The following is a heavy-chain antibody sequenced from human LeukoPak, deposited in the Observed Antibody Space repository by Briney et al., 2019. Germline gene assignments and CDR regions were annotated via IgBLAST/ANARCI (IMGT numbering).Heavy chain of an antibody. CDR1: GYTFTSYY. J-gene: IGHJ4*02. CDR2: INPRAGST. V-gene: IGHV1-46*01. CDR3: ATGPTVTRLDY. Sequence: ASVKVSCKASGYTFTSYYMHWVRQAPGQGLEWMGIINPRAGSTSYAQTFQGRVTMTRDTSTSTVYLELSSLTSEDTAVYYCATGPTVTRLDYWGQGTLVTVSS. D-gene: IGHD4-17*01.